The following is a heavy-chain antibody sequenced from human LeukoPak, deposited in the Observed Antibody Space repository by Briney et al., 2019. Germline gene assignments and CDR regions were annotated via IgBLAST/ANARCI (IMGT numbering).Heavy chain of an antibody. CDR2: INHSGST. J-gene: IGHJ4*02. CDR1: GVSFSGYY. CDR3: ARGAEGSILTGYFYYFDY. Sequence: PSETLSLTCAVYGVSFSGYYWSWIRQPPGKGLEWIGEINHSGSTNYNSSLESRVTISVDTSKNQFSLKLSSVTAADTAVYYCARGAEGSILTGYFYYFDYWGQGTLVTVSS. V-gene: IGHV4-34*01. D-gene: IGHD3-9*01.